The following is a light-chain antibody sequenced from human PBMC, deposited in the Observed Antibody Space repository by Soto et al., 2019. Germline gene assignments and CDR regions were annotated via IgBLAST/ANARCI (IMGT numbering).Light chain of an antibody. CDR3: QQYNSYST. CDR1: QSISSW. J-gene: IGKJ1*01. V-gene: IGKV1-5*03. Sequence: DIQMTHSPSTLSSSLWDRVTITCRDSQSISSWSAWYQQKPGKAPKLLIYKASSLESGVPSRFSGSGSGTEFTLTISSLQPDDFATYYCQQYNSYSTFGQGTKVDIK. CDR2: KAS.